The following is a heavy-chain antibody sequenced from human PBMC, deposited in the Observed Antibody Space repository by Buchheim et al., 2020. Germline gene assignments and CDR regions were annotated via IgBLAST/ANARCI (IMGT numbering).Heavy chain of an antibody. CDR1: GGSFSGYY. CDR2: INHSGST. D-gene: IGHD3-22*01. CDR3: ARMVNSRDSFDDYDSSGYLPNDY. Sequence: QVQLQQWGAGLLKPSETLSLTCAVYGGSFSGYYWSWIRQPPGKGLEWIGEINHSGSTNYNLSPKSRVTISVDTSKNQFSLKLSSVTAADTAVYYCARMVNSRDSFDDYDSSGYLPNDYWGQGTL. V-gene: IGHV4-34*01. J-gene: IGHJ4*02.